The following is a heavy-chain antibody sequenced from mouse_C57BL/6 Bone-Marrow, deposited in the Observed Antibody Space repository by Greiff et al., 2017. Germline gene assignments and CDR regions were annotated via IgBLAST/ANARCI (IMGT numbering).Heavy chain of an antibody. CDR2: IDPSDSET. CDR1: GYTFTSYW. Sequence: QVQLQQPGAELVRPGSSVKLSCKASGYTFTSYWMHWVKQRPIQGLEWIGNIDPSDSETHYNQKFKDKATLTVDKSSSTAYMQLSSLTSEDSAVYYCARGKTAQGRDAMDYWGQGTSATVSS. CDR3: ARGKTAQGRDAMDY. D-gene: IGHD3-2*02. J-gene: IGHJ4*01. V-gene: IGHV1-52*01.